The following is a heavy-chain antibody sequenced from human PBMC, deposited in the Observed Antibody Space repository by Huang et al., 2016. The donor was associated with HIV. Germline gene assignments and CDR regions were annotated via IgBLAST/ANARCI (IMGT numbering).Heavy chain of an antibody. J-gene: IGHJ3*02. CDR2: INHSGST. Sequence: QVQLQQWGAGLLKPSETLSLTCAVYGGSFSGYYWSWIRQPPGKGLVWSGEINHSGSTHYNPSLKSRLIISVDTSKNQFSLKLTSVTAADTAVYYCASLWMLGAYAFDIWGQGTMVTVSS. CDR1: GGSFSGYY. D-gene: IGHD3-16*01. CDR3: ASLWMLGAYAFDI. V-gene: IGHV4-34*01.